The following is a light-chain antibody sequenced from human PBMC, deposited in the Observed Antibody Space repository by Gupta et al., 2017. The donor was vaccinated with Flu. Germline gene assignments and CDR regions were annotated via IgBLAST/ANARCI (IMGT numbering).Light chain of an antibody. CDR2: KNN. Sequence: QSVLTQPPSASGTPGQTVAIPCSGTTSNMGINYVYWYEHLPGTAPKLLVYKNNLRPSGVPDRFSGSKSGTSASLTISGLRSDDEGDYYCVAWDDSLGGWVFAGGTKLTVL. V-gene: IGLV1-47*01. CDR1: TSNMGINY. CDR3: VAWDDSLGGWV. J-gene: IGLJ3*02.